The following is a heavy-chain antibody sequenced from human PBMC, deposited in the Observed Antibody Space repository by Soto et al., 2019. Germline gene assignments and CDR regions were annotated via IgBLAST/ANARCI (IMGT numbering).Heavy chain of an antibody. CDR2: IYYSGST. Sequence: PSETLSLTCTVSGGSISSSSYYWSWIRQPPGKGLEWIGYIYYSGSTNYNPSLKSRVTISVDTSKNQFSLKLSSVTAADTAVYYCARGDYDFWSGYNWFDPWGQGTLVTVSS. CDR1: GGSISSSSYY. D-gene: IGHD3-3*01. CDR3: ARGDYDFWSGYNWFDP. V-gene: IGHV4-61*01. J-gene: IGHJ5*02.